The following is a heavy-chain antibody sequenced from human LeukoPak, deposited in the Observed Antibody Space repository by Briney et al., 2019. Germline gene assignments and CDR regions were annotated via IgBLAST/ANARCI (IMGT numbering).Heavy chain of an antibody. CDR2: ISSSSSYT. CDR1: GFTFSDYY. V-gene: IGHV3-11*06. J-gene: IGHJ4*02. Sequence: PGGSLRLSCAASGFTFSDYYMSWIRQAPGKGLEWVSYISSSSSYTNYADSVKGRFTISRDNAKNSLYLQMNSLRAEDTAVYYCARDSTYYGSGSRIFDYWGQGTLVTVSS. D-gene: IGHD3-10*01. CDR3: ARDSTYYGSGSRIFDY.